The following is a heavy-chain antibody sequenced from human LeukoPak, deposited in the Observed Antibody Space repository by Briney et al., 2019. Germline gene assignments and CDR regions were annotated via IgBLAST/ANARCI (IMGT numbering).Heavy chain of an antibody. D-gene: IGHD3-10*01. CDR2: ISQRVST. CDR3: ARESYLDWFDP. Sequence: SETLSLTCAVHGGSFTGYSWSWIRQPPGKGLEWIGEISQRVSTNYNPSLKSRVTISLDTSKNQFSLKINSVTAADSGIYYCARESYLDWFDPWGQGTLVTVSS. V-gene: IGHV4-34*01. J-gene: IGHJ5*02. CDR1: GGSFTGYS.